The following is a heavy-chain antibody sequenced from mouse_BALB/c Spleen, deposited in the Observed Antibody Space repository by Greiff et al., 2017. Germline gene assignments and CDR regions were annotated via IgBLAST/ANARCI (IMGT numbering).Heavy chain of an antibody. D-gene: IGHD1-1*01. J-gene: IGHJ3*01. V-gene: IGHV1-69*02. CDR1: GYTFTSYW. CDR3: TRDYYGSSPWFAY. CDR2: IYHSDSYT. Sequence: QVQLQQPGAELVRPGASVKLSCKASGYTFTSYWINWVKQRPGQGLEWIGNIYHSDSYTNYHQTFTDKATLTVDKSSSTAYMQLSSPTSEDSAVYYCTRDYYGSSPWFAYWGQGTLVTVSA.